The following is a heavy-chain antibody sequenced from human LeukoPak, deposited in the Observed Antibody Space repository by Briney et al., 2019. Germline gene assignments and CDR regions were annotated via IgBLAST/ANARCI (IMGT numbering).Heavy chain of an antibody. CDR3: ARVGEGAAKD. V-gene: IGHV3-53*01. CDR2: SGGST. CDR1: GFTVSNNY. D-gene: IGHD1-26*01. Sequence: PGGSLRLSCAASGFTVSNNYMYSGGSTYYADSAKGRFTISRDNSKNTLYLQMNSLRAEDTAVYYCARVGEGAAKDWGQGTLVTVSS. J-gene: IGHJ4*02.